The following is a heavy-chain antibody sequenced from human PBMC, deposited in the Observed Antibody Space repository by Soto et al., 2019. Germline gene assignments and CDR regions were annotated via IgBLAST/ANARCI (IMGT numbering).Heavy chain of an antibody. D-gene: IGHD6-13*01. CDR3: ASLAAAIGVDP. CDR1: GGSITSGGYY. J-gene: IGHJ5*02. Sequence: QVQLQESGPGLVKPSQTMSLSCTVSGGSITSGGYYWSWIRQHPGKGLEWIGSIYYSGSTYYNPSHKTRVTISVDTSKNPFSLKLSSVTAADTAVYYCASLAAAIGVDPWGQGTLVTVSS. CDR2: IYYSGST. V-gene: IGHV4-31*03.